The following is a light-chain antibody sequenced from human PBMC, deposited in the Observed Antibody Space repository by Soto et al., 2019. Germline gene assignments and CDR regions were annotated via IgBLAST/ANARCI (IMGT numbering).Light chain of an antibody. Sequence: LTQPASVSGSPGQSITISCTGTSSDVGGYNYVSWYQQHPGKAPKLMIYEVTNRPSGVSYRFSGSKSGNTASLTISGLQAEDEADYYCCSYTSISTYVFGTGTKVTVL. V-gene: IGLV2-14*01. CDR1: SSDVGGYNY. CDR2: EVT. J-gene: IGLJ1*01. CDR3: CSYTSISTYV.